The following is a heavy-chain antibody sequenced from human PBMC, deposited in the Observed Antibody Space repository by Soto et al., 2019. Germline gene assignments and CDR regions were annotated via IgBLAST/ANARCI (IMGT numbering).Heavy chain of an antibody. CDR2: IYSSGSS. D-gene: IGHD4-4*01. V-gene: IGHV4-4*07. Sequence: SETLSLTCTVSGGSIRDYYWGWVRQPAGKGLEWIGRIYSSGSSDYNPSLRSRVTMSVDMSKNQFSLKVTSVTAADTAVYYCARVAGDYSNPDGVDVWGQGTTVTVSS. CDR1: GGSIRDYY. CDR3: ARVAGDYSNPDGVDV. J-gene: IGHJ6*02.